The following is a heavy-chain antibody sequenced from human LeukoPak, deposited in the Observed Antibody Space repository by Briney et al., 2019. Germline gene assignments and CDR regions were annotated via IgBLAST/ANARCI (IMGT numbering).Heavy chain of an antibody. Sequence: GGSLRLSCAASGFTFSSYGMHWVRQAPGKGLEWVAVISYDGSNKYYADSVKGRFTISRDNSKNTLYLQMNSLRAEDTAVYYCAKLAVAGNNAFDIGGQGTMVAVSS. V-gene: IGHV3-30*18. CDR2: ISYDGSNK. CDR1: GFTFSSYG. D-gene: IGHD6-19*01. J-gene: IGHJ3*02. CDR3: AKLAVAGNNAFDI.